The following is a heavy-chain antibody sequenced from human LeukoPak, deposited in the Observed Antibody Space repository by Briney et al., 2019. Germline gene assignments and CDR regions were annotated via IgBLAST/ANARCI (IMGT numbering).Heavy chain of an antibody. Sequence: ASVKVSCKASGYTFTSYDINWVRQATGQGLEWMGWMNPNSGNTGYAQKFLGRVSMTADTSTSTAYMELRSLTSDDTAVYYCARSGRGTYYYFDLWGQGTLVTVSS. J-gene: IGHJ4*02. CDR2: MNPNSGNT. D-gene: IGHD5-12*01. CDR3: ARSGRGTYYYFDL. V-gene: IGHV1-8*01. CDR1: GYTFTSYD.